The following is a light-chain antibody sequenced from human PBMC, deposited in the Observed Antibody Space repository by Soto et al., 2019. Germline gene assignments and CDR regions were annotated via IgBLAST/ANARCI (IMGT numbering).Light chain of an antibody. J-gene: IGKJ1*01. CDR3: QQRSNWPRT. V-gene: IGKV3-11*01. CDR2: DAS. Sequence: EIELTQSPSTLSLSPGERATLSCRASQSVSSYLAWYQQKPGQAPRLLIYDASNRATGIPARFSGSGSGTDFTLTISSLETEDFAVYYCQQRSNWPRTFGQGTKV. CDR1: QSVSSY.